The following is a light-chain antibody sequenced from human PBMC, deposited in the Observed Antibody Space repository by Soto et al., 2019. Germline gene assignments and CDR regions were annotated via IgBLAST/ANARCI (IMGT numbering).Light chain of an antibody. CDR2: EVS. V-gene: IGLV2-14*01. J-gene: IGLJ1*01. Sequence: QSVLTQPASVSGSPGQSIAISCTGTSSDVGGYNYVSWYQQHPGKAPKLMIHEVSNRPSGVSDRFSGSKSGNTASLTISGLQADDEADYYCSSYSGTNYHYVFGTGTKVTVL. CDR1: SSDVGGYNY. CDR3: SSYSGTNYHYV.